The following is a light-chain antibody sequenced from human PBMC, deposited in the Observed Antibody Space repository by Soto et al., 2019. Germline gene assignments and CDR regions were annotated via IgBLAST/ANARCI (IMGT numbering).Light chain of an antibody. CDR2: GAS. J-gene: IGKJ1*01. CDR1: QGIFKY. CDR3: QQYYSYPRT. Sequence: DIHLTQSPSSLSASVGDRVTITCRASQGIFKYLAWYQQKPGKIPTVLIYGASTLQSGVPSRFSGCGSGTDFTLTISSLQPEDAATYYCQQYYSYPRTFGQGTKVEIK. V-gene: IGKV1-27*01.